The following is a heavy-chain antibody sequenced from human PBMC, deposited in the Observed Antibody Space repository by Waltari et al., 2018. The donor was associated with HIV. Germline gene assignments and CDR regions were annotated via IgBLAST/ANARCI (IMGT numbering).Heavy chain of an antibody. D-gene: IGHD4-4*01. Sequence: EVQLVESGGGLVKPGGSLRLSCAASRFTFSRYWMSWVRKAQGKGLEWVANIKQDGSEKNYVDSVKGRFIISRDNAKNSLYLQMNSLRAEDTAVYYCARDFLLFSNSSGFDWWGQGTLVTVSS. CDR3: ARDFLLFSNSSGFDW. V-gene: IGHV3-7*01. CDR1: RFTFSRYW. J-gene: IGHJ4*02. CDR2: IKQDGSEK.